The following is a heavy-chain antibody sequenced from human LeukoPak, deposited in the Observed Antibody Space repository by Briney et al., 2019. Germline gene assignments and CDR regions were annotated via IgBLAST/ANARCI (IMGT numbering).Heavy chain of an antibody. D-gene: IGHD3-10*02. CDR2: IYSGGST. CDR1: GFTVSSNY. CDR3: ARGTMFPYYFDY. J-gene: IGHJ4*02. V-gene: IGHV3-66*01. Sequence: GGSLRLSCAASGFTVSSNYMSWVRQAPGKGLEWVSFIYSGGSTYYADSLKGRFTISGDNAKNSLYLQMNSLRAEDTAVYYCARGTMFPYYFDYWGQGTLVTVSS.